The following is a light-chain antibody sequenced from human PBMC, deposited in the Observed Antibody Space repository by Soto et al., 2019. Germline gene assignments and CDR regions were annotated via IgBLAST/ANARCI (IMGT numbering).Light chain of an antibody. Sequence: EIVLTQSPGTLSLSPGERATLSCMASQSVSSSYLAWYQQKPGQAPRVLIYGASSRATGIPDRFSGSGSGTDFTLTITRLEPEDFAVYYCHHYGGSPQTFGQGTKVEIK. CDR2: GAS. CDR3: HHYGGSPQT. CDR1: QSVSSSY. V-gene: IGKV3-20*01. J-gene: IGKJ1*01.